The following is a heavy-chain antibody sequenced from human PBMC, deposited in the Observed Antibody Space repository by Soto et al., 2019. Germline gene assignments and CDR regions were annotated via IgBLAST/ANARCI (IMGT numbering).Heavy chain of an antibody. CDR2: IYYSGST. V-gene: IGHV4-39*01. CDR3: AGLRRDGYNYYFDY. J-gene: IGHJ4*02. D-gene: IGHD5-12*01. CDR1: GGSISSSSYY. Sequence: QLQLQESGPGLVKPSETLSLTCTVSGGSISSSSYYWGWIRQPPGKGLEWIGSIYYSGSTYYNPSLESRVPISVDTPKNQFSLKMSSVPAADTAVYYCAGLRRDGYNYYFDYWGQGTLVTVSS.